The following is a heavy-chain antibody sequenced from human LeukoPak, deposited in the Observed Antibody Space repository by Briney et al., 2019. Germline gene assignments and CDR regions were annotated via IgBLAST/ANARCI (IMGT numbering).Heavy chain of an antibody. CDR1: GYTFTGYY. D-gene: IGHD5-12*01. CDR2: INPNSGGT. V-gene: IGHV1-2*02. Sequence: ASVKVSCKASGYTFTGYYMHWVRQAPGQGLEWMGWINPNSGGTNYAQKFQGRVTMTRGTSISTAYMELSRLRSDDTAVYYCARGEWDIVATLFYLSCGQGTLVTVSS. CDR3: ARGEWDIVATLFYLS. J-gene: IGHJ4*02.